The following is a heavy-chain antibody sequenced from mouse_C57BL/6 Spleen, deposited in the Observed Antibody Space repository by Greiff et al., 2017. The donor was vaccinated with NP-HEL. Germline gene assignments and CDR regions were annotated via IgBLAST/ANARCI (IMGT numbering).Heavy chain of an antibody. V-gene: IGHV1-15*01. D-gene: IGHD1-1*01. CDR3: TRDYGSYWYFDV. CDR1: GYTFTDYE. CDR2: IDPETGCT. Sequence: QVQLQQSGAELVRPGASVTLSCQASGYTFTDYEMHWVKQTPVHGLEWIGAIDPETGCTAYNQKFKGKAILTADKSSSTAYMELRSLTSEDSAVYYCTRDYGSYWYFDVWGTGTTVTVSS. J-gene: IGHJ1*03.